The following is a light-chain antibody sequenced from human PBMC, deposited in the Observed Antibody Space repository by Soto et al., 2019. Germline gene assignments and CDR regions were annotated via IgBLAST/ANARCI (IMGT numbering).Light chain of an antibody. CDR2: EVS. J-gene: IGKJ5*01. Sequence: EIVLTQSPLSLPVTPGEPASISCRSSRSILGSSGYNYLNWYLQKPGQSPQLLIYEVSNRISAVPDRFSGSGSGTDFTLKISRVEAEDAGVYYCMQSTQLPLTFGQGTRLEIK. CDR1: RSILGSSGYNY. CDR3: MQSTQLPLT. V-gene: IGKV2D-29*02.